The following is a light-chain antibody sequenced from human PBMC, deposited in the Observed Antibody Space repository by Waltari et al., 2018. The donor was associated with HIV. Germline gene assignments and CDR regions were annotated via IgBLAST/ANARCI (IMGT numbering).Light chain of an antibody. CDR3: QHYYTTPLT. J-gene: IGKJ5*01. V-gene: IGKV1-NL1*01. Sequence: DIQMTQSPSSLSASVGDSVTITCRASQDIANSLAWYQHKPGKAPKVLLFAASRLQSGVPSRFSGSGSGTDYTLTISNLQPEDFASYYCQHYYTTPLTFGQGTRLEIK. CDR2: AAS. CDR1: QDIANS.